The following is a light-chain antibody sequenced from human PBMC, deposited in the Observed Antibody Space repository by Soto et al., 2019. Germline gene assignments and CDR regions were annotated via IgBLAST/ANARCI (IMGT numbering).Light chain of an antibody. CDR2: DAS. J-gene: IGKJ3*01. CDR3: QQRST. V-gene: IGKV3-11*01. CDR1: QSVSSN. Sequence: EIVMTQSPATLSVSPGERATLSCRASQSVSSNLAWYQQKPGQAPRLLIYDASNRATGIPARFSGSGSGTGFTLAISSLEPEDFAVYYCQQRSTFGPGTKVDIK.